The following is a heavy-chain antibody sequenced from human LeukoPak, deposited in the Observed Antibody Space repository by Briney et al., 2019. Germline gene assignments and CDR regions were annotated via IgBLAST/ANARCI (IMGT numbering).Heavy chain of an antibody. V-gene: IGHV1-18*01. CDR1: GYTFTSFG. D-gene: IGHD2-2*01. J-gene: IGHJ6*03. CDR3: ARGRYCSSSSCYQIYYYHMDV. CDR2: ISAYNGNP. Sequence: ASVKVSCKASGYTFTSFGISWVRQAPGQGLEWMGWISAYNGNPNYAQNLQGRVTMTTDTSTSTAYMELRSLRSDDTAVYYCARGRYCSSSSCYQIYYYHMDVWGKGTTVTVSS.